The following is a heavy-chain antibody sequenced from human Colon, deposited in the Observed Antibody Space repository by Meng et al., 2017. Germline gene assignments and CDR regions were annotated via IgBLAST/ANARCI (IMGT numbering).Heavy chain of an antibody. CDR2: IYHSGST. CDR3: ARVRIYGLSDY. D-gene: IGHD4-17*01. Sequence: QVLGWGPGVSRPSWTLSLPCAVSGGSISSSNWWSWVRQPPGKGLEWIGEIYHSGSTNYNPSLKSRVTISVDKSKNQFSLKLSSVTAADTAVYYCARVRIYGLSDYWGQGTLVTVSS. J-gene: IGHJ4*02. V-gene: IGHV4-4*02. CDR1: GGSISSSNW.